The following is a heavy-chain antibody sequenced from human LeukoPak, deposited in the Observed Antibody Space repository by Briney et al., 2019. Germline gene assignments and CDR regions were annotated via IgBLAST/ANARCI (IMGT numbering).Heavy chain of an antibody. Sequence: SETLSLTCTVSGGSISSYYWSWIRQPPGKGLEWIGYINYSGSTNYNPSLKSRVTISVDTSKNQFSLKLSSVTAADTSVYYCARGEQQPVYWYFDPWGRGTLVTVSS. CDR2: INYSGST. D-gene: IGHD6-13*01. CDR3: ARGEQQPVYWYFDP. V-gene: IGHV4-59*01. J-gene: IGHJ2*01. CDR1: GGSISSYY.